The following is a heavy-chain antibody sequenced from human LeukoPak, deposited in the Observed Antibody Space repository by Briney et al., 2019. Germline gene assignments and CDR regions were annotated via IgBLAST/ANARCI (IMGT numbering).Heavy chain of an antibody. Sequence: GSLRLSCAASGFTVSRNYMSWVRQAPGKGLEWVAVIYSSGSTYYADSVKGRLTISRDNSKNTLYVQMNNLRAEDTAVYYCARSLTWIPNFDYWGQGTLVPVSS. CDR1: GFTVSRNY. CDR2: IYSSGST. J-gene: IGHJ4*02. D-gene: IGHD2-2*03. V-gene: IGHV3-66*01. CDR3: ARSLTWIPNFDY.